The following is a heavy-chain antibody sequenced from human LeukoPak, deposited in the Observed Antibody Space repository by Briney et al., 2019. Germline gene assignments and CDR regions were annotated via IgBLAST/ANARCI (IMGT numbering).Heavy chain of an antibody. D-gene: IGHD2-21*01. CDR1: GFTFSSRDW. CDR3: ARNLGSDSS. CDR2: INGDGSST. Sequence: GGSLRLSCVASGFTFSSRDWMTWVRQAPGKGLVWVSRINGDGSSTRYADSAKGRFTISRDNAKNTLYLQMNSLRAEDTAMYYCARNLGSDSSWGQGTLVTVSS. J-gene: IGHJ5*02. V-gene: IGHV3-74*01.